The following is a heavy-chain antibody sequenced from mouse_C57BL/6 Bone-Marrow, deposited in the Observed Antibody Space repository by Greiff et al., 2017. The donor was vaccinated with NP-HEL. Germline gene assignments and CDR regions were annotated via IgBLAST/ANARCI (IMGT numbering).Heavy chain of an antibody. CDR1: GYTFTSYD. CDR2: IYPRDGST. V-gene: IGHV1-85*01. D-gene: IGHD1-1*01. Sequence: VKLVESGPELVKPGASVKLSCKASGYTFTSYDINWVKQRPGQGLEWIGWIYPRDGSTKYNEKFKGKATLTVDTSSSTAYMELHSLTSEDSAVYFCARRLRYVGSSSYAMDYWGQGTSVTVSS. CDR3: ARRLRYVGSSSYAMDY. J-gene: IGHJ4*01.